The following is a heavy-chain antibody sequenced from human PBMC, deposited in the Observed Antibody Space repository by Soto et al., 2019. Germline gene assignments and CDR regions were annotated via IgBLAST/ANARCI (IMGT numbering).Heavy chain of an antibody. D-gene: IGHD6-6*01. CDR2: INHSGST. J-gene: IGHJ6*02. Sequence: SETLSLTCAVYGGSFSGYYWSWIRQPPGKGLEWIGEINHSGSTDYNPSLKSRVTISVDTSKNQFSLKLSSVTAADTAVYYVAASRPYYGMDVWGQGTTVTVSS. V-gene: IGHV4-34*01. CDR3: AASRPYYGMDV. CDR1: GGSFSGYY.